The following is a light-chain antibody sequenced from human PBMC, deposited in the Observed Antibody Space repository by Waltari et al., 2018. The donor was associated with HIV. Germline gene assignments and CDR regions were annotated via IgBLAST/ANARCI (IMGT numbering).Light chain of an antibody. CDR3: QSYDSSLSGSWV. V-gene: IGLV1-40*01. Sequence: QSVLTPPPSVSGAPGQRVTFSCTGSSSNIGAGYDVPWYQQLPGTAPKLLISGNNNRPSGVPDRFSGSKSGTSASLAITGLQAEDEADYYCQSYDSSLSGSWVFGGGTKLTVL. J-gene: IGLJ3*02. CDR1: SSNIGAGYD. CDR2: GNN.